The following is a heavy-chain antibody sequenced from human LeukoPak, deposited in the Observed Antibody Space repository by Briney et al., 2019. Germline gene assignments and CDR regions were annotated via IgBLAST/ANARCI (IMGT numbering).Heavy chain of an antibody. V-gene: IGHV3-20*04. CDR2: INWNGGRT. CDR3: AREYYGSGSYYNVGY. J-gene: IGHJ4*02. CDR1: GFTFDDYG. D-gene: IGHD3-10*01. Sequence: GGSLRLSCAASGFTFDDYGMSWVRQVPGKGLEWVSGINWNGGRTGYADSVKGRFTISRDNAKKSLYVQMNSLRAEDAALYYCAREYYGSGSYYNVGYWGQGTLVTVSS.